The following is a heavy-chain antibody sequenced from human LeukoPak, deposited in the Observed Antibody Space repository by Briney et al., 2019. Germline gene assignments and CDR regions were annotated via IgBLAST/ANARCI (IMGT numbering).Heavy chain of an antibody. D-gene: IGHD3-10*01. Sequence: SETLSLTCTVSGGSISSSSYYWGWIRQPPGKGLEWIGYIYYSGSTTYNPSLKSRVTISLDTSKNQFSLKLSSVTAADTAVYYCAGDYGSGSYRFDYWGQGTLVTVSS. V-gene: IGHV4-61*05. CDR1: GGSISSSSYY. CDR3: AGDYGSGSYRFDY. CDR2: IYYSGST. J-gene: IGHJ4*02.